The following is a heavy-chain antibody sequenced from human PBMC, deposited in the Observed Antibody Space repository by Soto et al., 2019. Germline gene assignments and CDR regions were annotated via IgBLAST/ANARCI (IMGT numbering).Heavy chain of an antibody. D-gene: IGHD5-12*01. CDR3: AREGYSGYDPSGGSDY. V-gene: IGHV1-18*01. CDR1: GYTFTSYG. CDR2: ISAYNGNT. Sequence: ASVKVSCKASGYTFTSYGISWVRQAPGQGLEWMGWISAYNGNTNYAQKHQGRVTMTTDTSTSTAYMELRSLRSDDTAVYYCAREGYSGYDPSGGSDYWGQGTLVTVSS. J-gene: IGHJ4*02.